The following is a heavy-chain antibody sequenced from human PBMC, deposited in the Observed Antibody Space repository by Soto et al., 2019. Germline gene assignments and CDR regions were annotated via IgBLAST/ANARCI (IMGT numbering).Heavy chain of an antibody. CDR1: GFTFSSYA. Sequence: GGSLRLSCAASGFTFSSYAMHWVRQAPGKGLEWVAVISYDGSNKYYADSVKGRFTISRDNSKNTLYLQMNSLRAEDTAVYYCARVVTVTTQFRGMDVWGQGTTVTVSS. CDR3: ARVVTVTTQFRGMDV. V-gene: IGHV3-30-3*01. D-gene: IGHD4-17*01. CDR2: ISYDGSNK. J-gene: IGHJ6*02.